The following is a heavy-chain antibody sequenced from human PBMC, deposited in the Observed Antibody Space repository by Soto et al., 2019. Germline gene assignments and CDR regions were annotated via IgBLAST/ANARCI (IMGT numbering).Heavy chain of an antibody. Sequence: EVQLVESGGGLVQPGGSLRLSCAASGIPVSSNYMTWVRQAPGKGLEWVSVLHSGGDTYYANSVKGRFTISRHDSTNTLFLQMNSLTPEDLVVYYCARDGPYYYASRMDVWGQGTTVTVSS. D-gene: IGHD3-10*01. J-gene: IGHJ6*02. CDR3: ARDGPYYYASRMDV. CDR1: GIPVSSNY. CDR2: LHSGGDT. V-gene: IGHV3-53*04.